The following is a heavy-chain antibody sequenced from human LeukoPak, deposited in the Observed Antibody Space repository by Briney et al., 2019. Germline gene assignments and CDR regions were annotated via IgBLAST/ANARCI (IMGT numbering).Heavy chain of an antibody. D-gene: IGHD4-17*01. J-gene: IGHJ4*02. CDR2: IYFSGVT. V-gene: IGHV4-59*01. CDR3: ARAGPVPTSDGGPIADS. Sequence: TSETLSLTCTVSGGSITNYYWSWIRQPPGKALEWIGYIYFSGVTKYNPYSPSLTSRVTISTDTSKNQISLKLDSVTAADTAVYYCARAGPVPTSDGGPIADSWGQGTLVTVSS. CDR1: GGSITNYY.